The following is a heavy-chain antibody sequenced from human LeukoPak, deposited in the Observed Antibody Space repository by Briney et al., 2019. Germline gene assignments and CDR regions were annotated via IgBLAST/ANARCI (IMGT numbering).Heavy chain of an antibody. J-gene: IGHJ4*02. V-gene: IGHV3-23*01. CDR3: ARDKGYAFDY. CDR1: GFAFSAYA. CDR2: LSGSGSKT. Sequence: GGSLRLSCAASGFAFSAYALSWVRQAPGKGLEWVSALSGSGSKTYYADSVKGRFTISRDNPKNTLYLQMNSLRAGDTALYYCARDKGYAFDYWGQGTLVTVSS. D-gene: IGHD5-12*01.